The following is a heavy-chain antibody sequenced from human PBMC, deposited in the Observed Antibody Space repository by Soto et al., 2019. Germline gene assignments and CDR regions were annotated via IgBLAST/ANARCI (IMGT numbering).Heavy chain of an antibody. V-gene: IGHV1-58*01. D-gene: IGHD3-22*01. CDR2: IVVGSGNT. CDR3: AAVPMYYYDSSGYYPTYYYYGMDV. Sequence: QMPLVQSGPEVKKPGTSVKVSCKASGFTFTSSAVQWVRQARGQRLEWIGWIVVGSGNTNYAQKFQERVTITRDMSTSTAYMELSSLRSEDTAVYYCAAVPMYYYDSSGYYPTYYYYGMDVWGQGTTVTVSS. J-gene: IGHJ6*02. CDR1: GFTFTSSA.